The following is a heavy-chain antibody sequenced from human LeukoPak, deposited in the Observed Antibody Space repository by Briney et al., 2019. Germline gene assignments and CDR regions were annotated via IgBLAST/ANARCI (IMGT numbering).Heavy chain of an antibody. D-gene: IGHD1-20*01. V-gene: IGHV3-30*03. J-gene: IGHJ3*02. CDR3: ARVLDITGTIFDAFDI. Sequence: PGGSLRLSCAASRFSFRSYDMHWVRQVPGKGLEWLAVSSYDGSKTYYTDSVKGRFTISRDNSKNTLYLQMNSLRPEDTAVYYCARVLDITGTIFDAFDIWGQGTMVTVSS. CDR2: SSYDGSKT. CDR1: RFSFRSYD.